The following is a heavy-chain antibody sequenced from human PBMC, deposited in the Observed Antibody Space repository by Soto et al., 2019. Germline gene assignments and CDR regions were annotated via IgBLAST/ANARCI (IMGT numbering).Heavy chain of an antibody. V-gene: IGHV1-3*01. D-gene: IGHD6-13*01. CDR2: INAGNGNT. J-gene: IGHJ5*02. CDR1: GYTFTCYA. Sequence: ASVKASCKASGYTFTCYAMHWVHQAPGQRLERMGWINAGNGNTKYSQKFQGRVTITRDTSASTAYMELSSLRSEDTAVYYCAGDSSSWQNWFDPWGQGTLVTVSS. CDR3: AGDSSSWQNWFDP.